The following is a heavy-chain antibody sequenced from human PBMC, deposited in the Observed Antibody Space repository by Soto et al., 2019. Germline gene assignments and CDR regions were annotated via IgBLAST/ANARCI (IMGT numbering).Heavy chain of an antibody. CDR2: IIPIFGTA. CDR3: ARDLYSSSWNYYYYGMDV. CDR1: GGTFSSYA. V-gene: IGHV1-69*01. Sequence: QVQLVQSGAEVKKPGSSVKVSCKASGGTFSSYAISWVRQAPGQGLEWMGGIIPIFGTANYAQKFQGRVTITADESTSTAYMELSSLRSEDTAVYYCARDLYSSSWNYYYYGMDVWGQGTTVTVSS. D-gene: IGHD6-13*01. J-gene: IGHJ6*02.